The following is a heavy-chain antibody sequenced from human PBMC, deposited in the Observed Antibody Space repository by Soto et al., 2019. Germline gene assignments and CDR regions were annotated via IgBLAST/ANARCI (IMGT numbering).Heavy chain of an antibody. V-gene: IGHV1-8*01. CDR1: GYTFTSYD. CDR2: MNPNSGNT. Sequence: QVQLVQSGAEVKKPGASVKVSCMASGYTFTSYDINWVRQATGQGLEWMGWMNPNSGNTGYAQKFQGRVTMTRNTSISTAYMELSSLRSEDTAVYYCARGLVGEAVAGTENDYWGQGTLVTVSS. D-gene: IGHD6-19*01. J-gene: IGHJ4*02. CDR3: ARGLVGEAVAGTENDY.